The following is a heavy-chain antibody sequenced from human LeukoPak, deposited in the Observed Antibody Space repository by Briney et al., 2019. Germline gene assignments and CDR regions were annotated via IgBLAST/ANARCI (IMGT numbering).Heavy chain of an antibody. CDR1: GFTLSSHV. Sequence: GGSLRLSCVASGFTLSSHVMHWVRQAPGKGLEWVALISSDGTTKYNADSVEGRFTISRDTSMDTLYLQMNSLRVDDTSVYYCARGILSPRSVALDVWGQGTMVTVS. J-gene: IGHJ3*01. CDR2: ISSDGTTK. V-gene: IGHV3-30-3*01. D-gene: IGHD3-3*01. CDR3: ARGILSPRSVALDV.